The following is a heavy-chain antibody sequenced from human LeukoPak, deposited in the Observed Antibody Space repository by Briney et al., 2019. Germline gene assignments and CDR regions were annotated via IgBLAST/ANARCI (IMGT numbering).Heavy chain of an antibody. V-gene: IGHV1-2*02. CDR3: ARVRLADERAWAY. J-gene: IGHJ4*02. D-gene: IGHD3-3*02. CDR2: ITPKSGDT. CDR1: GYTFSDFY. Sequence: ASVRVSCKASGYTFSDFYIHWVRQAPGQGLEYVGWITPKSGDTYSPQRFQGRVTMTRDASISTAYMELSSLRSDDTAVYFCARVRLADERAWAYWGQGALVTVSS.